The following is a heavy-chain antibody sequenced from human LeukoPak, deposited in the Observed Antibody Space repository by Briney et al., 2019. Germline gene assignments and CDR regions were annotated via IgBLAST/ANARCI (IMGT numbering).Heavy chain of an antibody. CDR3: VRDVGQLRSDY. CDR2: ISHSGNT. J-gene: IGHJ4*02. CDR1: GYSISSDYF. V-gene: IGHV4-38-2*02. D-gene: IGHD2-2*01. Sequence: PSETLSLTCVVSGYSISSDYFWGWIRQVPGKGLEWIGTISHSGNTYYKPSPKSRVTISLDTSKNQFSLKLSSVTAADTAVYYCVRDVGQLRSDYWGQGTLVTVSS.